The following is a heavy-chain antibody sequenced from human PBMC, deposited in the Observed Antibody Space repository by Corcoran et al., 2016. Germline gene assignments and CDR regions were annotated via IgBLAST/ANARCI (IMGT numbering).Heavy chain of an antibody. CDR2: IYYSGST. D-gene: IGHD2-2*01. J-gene: IGHJ5*02. V-gene: IGHV4-59*01. Sequence: QVQLQESGPGLVKPSETLSLTCTVSGGSISSYYWSWIWQPPGKGLEWIGYIYYSGSTNYNPSPKSPVTITVATSKNQFSLKLSSVAAADTAVYYGAARYCSSTSCYQRWFDPWGQGTLVTVSS. CDR1: GGSISSYY. CDR3: AARYCSSTSCYQRWFDP.